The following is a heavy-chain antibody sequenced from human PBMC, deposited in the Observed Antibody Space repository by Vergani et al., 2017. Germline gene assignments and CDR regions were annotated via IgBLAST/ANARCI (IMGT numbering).Heavy chain of an antibody. V-gene: IGHV4-34*02. D-gene: IGHD1-26*01. Sequence: QVQLQQWGAGVVKPSGTLSLTCAVFGESFSSFYWSWIRQPPGKGLEWIGEINNDGHTNYNTSLESRVTVSRDTAKNQFSLNLMSVTAADTAMYYCTVRPRVNRVVGEIETKRTFDYWGQGSLVTVSS. CDR1: GESFSSFY. J-gene: IGHJ4*02. CDR3: TVRPRVNRVVGEIETKRTFDY. CDR2: INNDGHT.